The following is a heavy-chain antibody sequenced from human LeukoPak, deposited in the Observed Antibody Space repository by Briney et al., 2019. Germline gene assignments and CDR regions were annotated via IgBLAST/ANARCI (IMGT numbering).Heavy chain of an antibody. D-gene: IGHD3-10*01. CDR3: ARDGGSGSYYPRGWFHP. Sequence: SETLSLTCTVSGGSISSYYWSWIRQPPGKGLEWIGYIYYSGSTNYNPSLKSRVTISVDTSKNQFSLKLSSVTAADTAVFYCARDGGSGSYYPRGWFHPWGQGTLVTVSS. V-gene: IGHV4-59*12. CDR2: IYYSGST. J-gene: IGHJ5*02. CDR1: GGSISSYY.